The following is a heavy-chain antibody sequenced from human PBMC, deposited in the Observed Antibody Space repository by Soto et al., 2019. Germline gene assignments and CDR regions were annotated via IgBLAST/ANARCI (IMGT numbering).Heavy chain of an antibody. V-gene: IGHV3-23*01. Sequence: EVQLLESGGGLVQPGGSLRLSCXXXGFTFSSYAMSWVRQAPGKGLEWVSAISGSGGSTYYADSVKGRFTISRDNSKNTLYLQMNSLRAEDTAVYYCAKSTGDWGFDYWGQGTLVTVSS. CDR2: ISGSGGST. CDR1: GFTFSSYA. D-gene: IGHD2-21*02. J-gene: IGHJ4*02. CDR3: AKSTGDWGFDY.